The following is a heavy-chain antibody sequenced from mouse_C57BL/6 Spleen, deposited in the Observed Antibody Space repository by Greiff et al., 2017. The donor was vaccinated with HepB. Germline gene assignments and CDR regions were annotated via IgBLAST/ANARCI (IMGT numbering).Heavy chain of an antibody. J-gene: IGHJ4*01. Sequence: QVQLQQPGAELVRPGTSVKLSCKASGYTFTSYWMHLVKQRPGQGLEWIGVIDPSDSYTNYNQKFKGKATLTVDTSSSTAYMQLSSLTSEDSAVYYCARSIIYYAMDYWGQGTSVTVSS. CDR2: IDPSDSYT. D-gene: IGHD1-2*01. CDR3: ARSIIYYAMDY. CDR1: GYTFTSYW. V-gene: IGHV1-59*01.